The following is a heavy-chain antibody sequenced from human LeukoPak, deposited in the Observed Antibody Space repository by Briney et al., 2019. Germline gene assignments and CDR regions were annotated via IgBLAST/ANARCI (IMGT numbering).Heavy chain of an antibody. D-gene: IGHD3-16*01. CDR3: ARDQTYYDYETYHPPGDY. CDR2: ISAYNGNT. V-gene: IGHV1-18*01. CDR1: GYTFTSYG. J-gene: IGHJ4*02. Sequence: ASVQVSCKASGYTFTSYGISWVRQAPGQGLEWMGWISAYNGNTNYAQKLQGGVTMTTDISTSTAYMELRSLRSDDTAVYYCARDQTYYDYETYHPPGDYWGQGTLVTVSS.